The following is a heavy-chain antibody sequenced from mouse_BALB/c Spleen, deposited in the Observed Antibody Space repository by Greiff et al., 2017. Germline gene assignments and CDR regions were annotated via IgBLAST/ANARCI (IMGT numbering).Heavy chain of an antibody. Sequence: QVQLKESGPELVKPGASVKISCKASGYAFSSSWMNWVKQRPGQGLEWIGRIYPGDGDTNYNGKFKGKATLTADKSSSTAYMQLSSLTSVDSAVYFCARDYYGDYWGQGTTLTVSS. J-gene: IGHJ2*01. CDR2: IYPGDGDT. V-gene: IGHV1-82*01. CDR3: ARDYYGDY. CDR1: GYAFSSSW.